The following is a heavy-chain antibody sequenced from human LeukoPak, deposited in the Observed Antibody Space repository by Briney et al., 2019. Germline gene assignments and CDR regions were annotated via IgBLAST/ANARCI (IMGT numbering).Heavy chain of an antibody. Sequence: PSETLSLTCTVSGGFISSYYWSWIRQPPGKGLEWIGYIYYSGSTNYNPSLKSRVTISVDTSKNQFSLKLSSVTAADTAVYYCARVSCSSTSCYPGFDYWGQGTLVTVSS. J-gene: IGHJ4*02. CDR3: ARVSCSSTSCYPGFDY. CDR2: IYYSGST. CDR1: GGFISSYY. V-gene: IGHV4-59*01. D-gene: IGHD2-2*01.